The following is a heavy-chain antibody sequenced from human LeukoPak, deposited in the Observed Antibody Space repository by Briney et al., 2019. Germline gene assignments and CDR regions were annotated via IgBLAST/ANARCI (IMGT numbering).Heavy chain of an antibody. CDR2: ISAYNGNT. CDR3: ARDGPIVGATNFDY. Sequence: ASVKVSCKASGYTFTSYGISWVRQAPGQGLEWMGWISAYNGNTNYAQKLQGRVTMTTATSTMTAYMELRSLRSDDTAVYYCARDGPIVGATNFDYWGQGTLVTVSS. D-gene: IGHD1-26*01. J-gene: IGHJ4*02. V-gene: IGHV1-18*01. CDR1: GYTFTSYG.